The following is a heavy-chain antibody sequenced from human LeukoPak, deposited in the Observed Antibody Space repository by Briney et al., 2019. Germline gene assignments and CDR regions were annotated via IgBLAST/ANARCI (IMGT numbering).Heavy chain of an antibody. CDR3: VLGSSWYSLDY. CDR1: GGSISSYY. D-gene: IGHD6-13*01. CDR2: IYTSGST. Sequence: SETLSLTCTVSGGSISSYYWSWIRQPAGKGLEWIGRIYTSGSTNYNPSLKSRVTMSVDTSKNQFSLKLSSVTAADTAVYYCVLGSSWYSLDYWGQGTLVTVSS. V-gene: IGHV4-4*07. J-gene: IGHJ4*02.